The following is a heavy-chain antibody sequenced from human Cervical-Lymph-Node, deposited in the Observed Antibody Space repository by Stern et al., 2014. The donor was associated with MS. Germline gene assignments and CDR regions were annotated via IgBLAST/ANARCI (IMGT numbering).Heavy chain of an antibody. J-gene: IGHJ5*02. CDR3: ARRVSSSGWFDP. CDR1: GFCFDEYA. V-gene: IGHV3-9*01. CDR2: ITWNSGRV. Sequence: EVQLVESGGGLVQPGRALRLSCAASGFCFDEYAMYWVRQAPGKGLEWVSGITWNSGRVDYADSVKGRFTISRDNGENSVYLQMNSLRPEDTALYYCARRVSSSGWFDPWGQGTVVTVSS. D-gene: IGHD6-6*01.